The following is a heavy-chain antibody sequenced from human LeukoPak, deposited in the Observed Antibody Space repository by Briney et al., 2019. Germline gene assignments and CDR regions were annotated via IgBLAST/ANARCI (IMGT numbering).Heavy chain of an antibody. V-gene: IGHV4-31*03. J-gene: IGHJ4*02. CDR3: ARWQVPYYFDY. D-gene: IGHD3-10*01. CDR1: GGSISSGGYY. CDR2: IYYSGST. Sequence: KPSETLSLTCTVSGGSISSGGYYWSWIRQHPGKGLEWIGYIYYSGSTYYNPSLKSRVTISVDTSKNQFSLKLSSVTAADTAVYYCARWQVPYYFDYWGQGTLVTVSS.